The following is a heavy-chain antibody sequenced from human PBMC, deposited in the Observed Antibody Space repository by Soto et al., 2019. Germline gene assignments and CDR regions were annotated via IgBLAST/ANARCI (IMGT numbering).Heavy chain of an antibody. D-gene: IGHD2-2*01. Sequence: ASVKVSCKASGYTFTRYGFSWLRQSPGQRLEWMAWTSADNGDTNYAPKLQGRVTLTTDTSTGTAYMELRSLRSDDTAVYYCARDERGTCTSSSCYYFDYWGQGTLVTVSS. CDR3: ARDERGTCTSSSCYYFDY. CDR2: TSADNGDT. V-gene: IGHV1-18*04. CDR1: GYTFTRYG. J-gene: IGHJ4*02.